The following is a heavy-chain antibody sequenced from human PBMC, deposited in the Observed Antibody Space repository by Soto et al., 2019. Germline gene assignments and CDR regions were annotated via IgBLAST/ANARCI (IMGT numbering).Heavy chain of an antibody. Sequence: QVQLVQSGAEVKKPGSSVKVSCKASGGTFSSYTISWVRQAPGQGLEWMGRIIPILGIANYAQKFQGRVTRTADKSPSTAYLVLSSLRSEDTAVDYCARADYYDSSGYYYTDYWGQGTLVTVSS. CDR2: IIPILGIA. V-gene: IGHV1-69*02. CDR3: ARADYYDSSGYYYTDY. D-gene: IGHD3-22*01. J-gene: IGHJ4*02. CDR1: GGTFSSYT.